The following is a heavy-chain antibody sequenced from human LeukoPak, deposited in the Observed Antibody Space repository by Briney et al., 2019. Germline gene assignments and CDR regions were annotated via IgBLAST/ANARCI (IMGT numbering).Heavy chain of an antibody. CDR2: INQDGSEK. CDR3: ASKFTTGWYSS. V-gene: IGHV3-7*02. CDR1: GFSFSNYW. Sequence: GGSLRLSCAVSGFSFSNYWMTWVRQAPGKGLEWVANINQDGSEKNYVDSVKGRFTISRDNAKNSLYLQMNSLRAEDTAVYYCASKFTTGWYSSWGQGTLVTVSS. D-gene: IGHD6-19*01. J-gene: IGHJ5*02.